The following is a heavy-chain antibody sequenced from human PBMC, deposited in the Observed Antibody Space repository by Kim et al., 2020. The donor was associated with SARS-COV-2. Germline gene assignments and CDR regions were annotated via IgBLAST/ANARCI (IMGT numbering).Heavy chain of an antibody. J-gene: IGHJ5*02. CDR3: ARDKHQGWFDP. CDR1: GGTFSSYA. CDR2: IIPILGIA. Sequence: SVKVSCKASGGTFSSYAISWVRQVPGQGLEWMGRIIPILGIANYAQKFQGRVTITADKSTSTAYMELSSLRSEDTAVYYCARDKHQGWFDPWGQGTLVTVSS. V-gene: IGHV1-69*04. D-gene: IGHD2-2*01.